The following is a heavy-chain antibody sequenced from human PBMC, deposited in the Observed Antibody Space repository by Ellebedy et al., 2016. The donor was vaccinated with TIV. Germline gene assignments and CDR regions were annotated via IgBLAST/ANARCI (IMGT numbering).Heavy chain of an antibody. J-gene: IGHJ4*02. D-gene: IGHD4-17*01. CDR1: GGTFSSYA. CDR3: ARDPGSYGDYGFDY. Sequence: ASVKVSCKASGGTFSSYAISWVRQAPGQGLEWMGRIIPILGIANYAQKFQGRVTITADKSTSTAYMEPSSLRSEDTAVYYCARDPGSYGDYGFDYWGQGTLVTVSS. V-gene: IGHV1-69*04. CDR2: IIPILGIA.